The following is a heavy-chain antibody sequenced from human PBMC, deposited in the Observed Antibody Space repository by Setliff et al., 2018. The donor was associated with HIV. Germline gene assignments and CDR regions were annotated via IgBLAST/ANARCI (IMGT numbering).Heavy chain of an antibody. CDR2: MYSGGGT. CDR1: GFTVSNNY. Sequence: GGSLRLSCAVSGFTVSNNYMGWVRQAPGKGLESVSVMYSGGGTNYADSVKGRFTISRDNSKNTLYLQMNNLRAEDTALYYCVAGGCNGAICSWGQGTLSPSPQ. CDR3: VAGGCNGAICS. V-gene: IGHV3-53*01. D-gene: IGHD2-15*01. J-gene: IGHJ5*02.